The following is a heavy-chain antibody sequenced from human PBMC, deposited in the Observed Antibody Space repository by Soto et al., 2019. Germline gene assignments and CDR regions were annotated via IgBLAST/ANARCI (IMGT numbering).Heavy chain of an antibody. D-gene: IGHD1-1*01. V-gene: IGHV3-72*01. J-gene: IGHJ6*02. CDR1: GFTFSDYY. CDR3: ARGVNWNGHHGMDV. CDR2: TRMKVNGYTT. Sequence: GGSLRLSCAASGFTFSDYYMDWVRQAPGKGLEWVARTRMKVNGYTTEYAASVKGRFIISRDDSKNSLYLQMNSLKTDDTAVYYCARGVNWNGHHGMDVWGQGTTVTVSS.